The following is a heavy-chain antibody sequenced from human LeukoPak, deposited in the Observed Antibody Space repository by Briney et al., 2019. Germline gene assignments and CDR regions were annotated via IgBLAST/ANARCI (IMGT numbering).Heavy chain of an antibody. CDR2: IYTSGST. J-gene: IGHJ4*02. Sequence: PSETLSLTCTVSGGSISGYYWSWIRQPAGKGLEWIGRIYTSGSTNYNPSLKSRVTMSVDTSKNQFSLKLSSVTAADTAVYYCARAYYYGSGSYYFDYWGQGTLVTVSS. CDR1: GGSISGYY. V-gene: IGHV4-4*07. D-gene: IGHD3-10*01. CDR3: ARAYYYGSGSYYFDY.